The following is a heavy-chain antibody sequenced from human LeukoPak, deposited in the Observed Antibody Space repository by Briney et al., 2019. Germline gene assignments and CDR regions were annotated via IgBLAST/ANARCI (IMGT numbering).Heavy chain of an antibody. CDR1: GGSISSGDDY. CDR2: IYYSGTT. J-gene: IGHJ4*02. CDR3: ARLSASYLYYFNC. D-gene: IGHD1-26*01. Sequence: SETLSLTCTVSGGSISSGDDYWSWIRQPPGKGLEWIGYIYYSGTTFYNPSLKSRLTISVDTSKNQFSLKLSSVTAADTAVYYCARLSASYLYYFNCWGQGTLVTVSS. V-gene: IGHV4-30-4*08.